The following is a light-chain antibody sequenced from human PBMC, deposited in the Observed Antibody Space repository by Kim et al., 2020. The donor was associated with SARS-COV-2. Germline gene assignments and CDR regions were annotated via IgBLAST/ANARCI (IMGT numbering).Light chain of an antibody. CDR3: SSYAGTNNVR. CDR2: ELT. J-gene: IGLJ2*01. CDR1: TSDVGANNY. V-gene: IGLV2-8*01. Sequence: QAVVTQPPSASGSPGQSVAISCTGTTSDVGANNYVSWYQQYSGKAPKLILYELTKRPSGVPDRFSGSKSGNTASLTVSGLQAEDEAHYYCSSYAGTNNVRFGGGTQLTVL.